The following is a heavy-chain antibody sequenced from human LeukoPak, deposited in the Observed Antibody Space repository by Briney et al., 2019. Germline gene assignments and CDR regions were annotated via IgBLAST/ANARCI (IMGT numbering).Heavy chain of an antibody. Sequence: GGSLRLSCEASGFTFGNYPMHWIRQAPGKSPEWVSFISGDGATTRYGDSVQGRFTISRDNSKNSPCLQMNSLKTDDSALYYCVRDTRPPFWGQGTLVTVSS. J-gene: IGHJ4*02. CDR2: ISGDGATT. V-gene: IGHV3-43*02. D-gene: IGHD6-6*01. CDR3: VRDTRPPF. CDR1: GFTFGNYP.